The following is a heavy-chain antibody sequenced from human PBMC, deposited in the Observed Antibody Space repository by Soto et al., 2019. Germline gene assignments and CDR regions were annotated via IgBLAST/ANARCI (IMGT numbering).Heavy chain of an antibody. V-gene: IGHV1-69*09. Sequence: QVQLVQSGAEVKKPESSVKVSCKTSGGTFVRHVISWVRQAPGQGPEWMGKINPLSGIPNYAQKFQDRVTFTADIDSSTAYMELSSLRSDDTAVYYCAAPACGATWCSPSHNLDHWGQGTLVTVSS. J-gene: IGHJ4*02. CDR1: GGTFVRHV. D-gene: IGHD2-21*01. CDR3: AAPACGATWCSPSHNLDH. CDR2: INPLSGIP.